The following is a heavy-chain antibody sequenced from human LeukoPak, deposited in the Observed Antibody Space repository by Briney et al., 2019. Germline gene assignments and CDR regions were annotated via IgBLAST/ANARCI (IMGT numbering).Heavy chain of an antibody. CDR1: GGSISSYY. V-gene: IGHV4-59*12. CDR3: AREGYGYRDYYYYYMDV. J-gene: IGHJ6*03. Sequence: SETLSLTCTVSGGSISSYYWSWIRQPPGKGLEWIGYIYYGGSTNYNPSLKSRVTISVDTSKNQFSLKLSSVTAADTAVYYCAREGYGYRDYYYYYMDVWGKGTTVTVSS. CDR2: IYYGGST. D-gene: IGHD5-18*01.